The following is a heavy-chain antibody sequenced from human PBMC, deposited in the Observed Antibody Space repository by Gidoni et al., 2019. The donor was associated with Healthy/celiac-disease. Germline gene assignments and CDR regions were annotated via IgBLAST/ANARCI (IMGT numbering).Heavy chain of an antibody. CDR3: AREGGKGGVDY. D-gene: IGHD3-16*01. J-gene: IGHJ4*02. Sequence: QVQLVESGGGVVQPGRSLRLSCAASGFTFSSYAMHWVRQAPGKGLEWVAVISYDGRNKYYADAVKGRFTISRDNSKNTLYLQMNSLRAEDTAVDYCAREGGKGGVDYWGQGTLVTVSS. V-gene: IGHV3-30*04. CDR1: GFTFSSYA. CDR2: ISYDGRNK.